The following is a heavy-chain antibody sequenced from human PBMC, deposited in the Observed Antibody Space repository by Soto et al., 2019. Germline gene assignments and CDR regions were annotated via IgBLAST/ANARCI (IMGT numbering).Heavy chain of an antibody. CDR1: GFTFSNAW. J-gene: IGHJ4*01. D-gene: IGHD5-18*01. CDR3: TTDRSTAMDIRPFDY. CDR2: IKSKTDGGTT. Sequence: GGSLRLSCAASGFTFSNAWMSWVRQAPGKGLEWVGRIKSKTDGGTTDYAAPVKGRFTISRDDSKNTLYLQMNSLKTEDTAVYYCTTDRSTAMDIRPFDYWGQGTLVTVSS. V-gene: IGHV3-15*01.